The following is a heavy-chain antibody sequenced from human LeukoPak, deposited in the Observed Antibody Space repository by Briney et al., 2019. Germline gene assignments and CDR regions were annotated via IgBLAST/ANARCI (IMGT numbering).Heavy chain of an antibody. CDR1: GGSFSGYD. CDR3: ARGKYCSSTSCYTRPLRNDAFDI. D-gene: IGHD2-2*02. CDR2: INHSGRT. J-gene: IGHJ3*02. V-gene: IGHV4-34*01. Sequence: SETLSLTCAVYGGSFSGYDWSWIRQPPGQGLEWFGEINHSGRTNYNPSLKSRVTISVDTSKNQFSLKLSSVTAADTAVYYCARGKYCSSTSCYTRPLRNDAFDIWGQGTMVTVSS.